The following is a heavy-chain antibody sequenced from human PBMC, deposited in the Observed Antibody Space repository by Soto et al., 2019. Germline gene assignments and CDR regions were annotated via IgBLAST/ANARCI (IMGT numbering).Heavy chain of an antibody. V-gene: IGHV3-30*18. CDR2: ISYDGGDF. J-gene: IGHJ5*01. Sequence: GGSLRLSCAASGFAFSTYGMHWVRQAPGKGLEWVALISYDGGDFYYADSVKGRFTISRDNSKHTLSLQMDSLRVEDTAVYYCAKDFGAWSDSWGQGPLVTVSS. CDR1: GFAFSTYG. CDR3: AKDFGAWSDS. D-gene: IGHD3-10*01.